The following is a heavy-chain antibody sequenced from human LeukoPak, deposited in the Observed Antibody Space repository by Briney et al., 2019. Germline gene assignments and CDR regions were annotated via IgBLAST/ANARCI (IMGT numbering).Heavy chain of an antibody. CDR3: ARGDFGTTVIQNFDY. D-gene: IGHD4-17*01. CDR2: ISSSSTI. V-gene: IGHV3-48*04. CDR1: GFTFSSYS. J-gene: IGHJ4*02. Sequence: GGSLRLSCAASGFTFSSYSMKWVRQAPGKGLEWVSYISSSSTIYYADSVKGRFTISRDNAKNSLYLQMNSLRAEDTAVYYCARGDFGTTVIQNFDYWGQGTLVTVSS.